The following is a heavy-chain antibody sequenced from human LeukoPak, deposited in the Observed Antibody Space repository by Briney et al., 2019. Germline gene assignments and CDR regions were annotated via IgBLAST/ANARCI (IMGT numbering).Heavy chain of an antibody. V-gene: IGHV3-33*01. CDR1: GFTFSNYG. J-gene: IGHJ4*02. CDR2: IWYDGNNK. CDR3: ARGYDSSGYPPRLLDY. Sequence: GGSLRLSCAASGFTFSNYGMHWVRQAPGKGLEWVAVIWYDGNNKYYADSVKGRFTISRDNSNNTLYLQMNSLRAEDTAVYYCARGYDSSGYPPRLLDYWGQGTLVTVSS. D-gene: IGHD3-22*01.